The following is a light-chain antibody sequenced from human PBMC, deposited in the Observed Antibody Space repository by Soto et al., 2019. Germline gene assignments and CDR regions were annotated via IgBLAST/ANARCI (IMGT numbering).Light chain of an antibody. CDR1: QSVSSN. CDR2: GAS. CDR3: QQYNSYPIT. J-gene: IGKJ4*01. V-gene: IGKV3-15*01. Sequence: EIVMTQSPATLSVSPGERATLSCRASQSVSSNLAWYQQKPGQAPRLLIYGASTRATGIPARISGSGSGTEFTIPITRLQSEDFALYYRQQYNSYPITSGGGTKVDI.